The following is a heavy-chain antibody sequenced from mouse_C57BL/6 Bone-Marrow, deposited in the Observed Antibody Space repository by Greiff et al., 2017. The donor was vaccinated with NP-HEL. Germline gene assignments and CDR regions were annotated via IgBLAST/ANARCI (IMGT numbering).Heavy chain of an antibody. D-gene: IGHD1-1*01. Sequence: VQLQESGAELARPGASVKLSCKASGYTFTSYGISWVKQRTGQGLEWIGEIYPRSGNTYYNEKFKGKATLTADKSSSTAYMELRSLTSEDSAVYFGALFYGSSPFDDWGQGTTLTVSS. CDR1: GYTFTSYG. V-gene: IGHV1-81*01. J-gene: IGHJ2*01. CDR2: IYPRSGNT. CDR3: ALFYGSSPFDD.